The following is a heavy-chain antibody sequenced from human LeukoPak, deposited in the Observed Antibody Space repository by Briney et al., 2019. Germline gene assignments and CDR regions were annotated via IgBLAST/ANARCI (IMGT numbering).Heavy chain of an antibody. CDR1: GFTFSDYY. Sequence: GGSLILSCAASGFTFSDYYMSWIRQAPGKGLEWVSYISNNGSSIYYADSVKGRFTISRDNAKNSLYLQLNSLRAEDTAVYYCARGEGSSQYYYYYYMDVWGKGTTVTVSS. CDR3: ARGEGSSQYYYYYYMDV. V-gene: IGHV3-11*01. J-gene: IGHJ6*03. CDR2: ISNNGSSI. D-gene: IGHD6-13*01.